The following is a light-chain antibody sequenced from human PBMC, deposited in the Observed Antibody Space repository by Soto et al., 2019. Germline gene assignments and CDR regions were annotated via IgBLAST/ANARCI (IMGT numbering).Light chain of an antibody. CDR2: AAS. V-gene: IGKV1-8*01. CDR3: QQYYSYPRIT. CDR1: QGISSY. J-gene: IGKJ5*01. Sequence: ALRMTQSPSSLSASTGDRVTITCRASQGISSYLAWYQQKPGKAPKLLIYAASTLQSGVPSRFSGSGSGTDFTLTISCLQSEDFATYYCQQYYSYPRITFGQGTRLEIK.